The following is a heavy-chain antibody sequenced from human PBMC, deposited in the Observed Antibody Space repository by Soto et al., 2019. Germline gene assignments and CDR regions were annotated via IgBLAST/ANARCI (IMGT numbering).Heavy chain of an antibody. V-gene: IGHV4-30-4*01. CDR2: LYHSGTT. J-gene: IGHJ6*02. D-gene: IGHD3-10*01. CDR3: ARDEDHGSGLSGGMDV. Sequence: QVQLQESGPGLVKLSEPLSLSCNVSGGSISSDDFFWSWVRQHQARGLEWIGYLYHSGTTYYNPSLQSRITISVDTSKNQFSLKLRSVTAADTAVYFCARDEDHGSGLSGGMDVWGQGTAVTVS. CDR1: GGSISSDDFF.